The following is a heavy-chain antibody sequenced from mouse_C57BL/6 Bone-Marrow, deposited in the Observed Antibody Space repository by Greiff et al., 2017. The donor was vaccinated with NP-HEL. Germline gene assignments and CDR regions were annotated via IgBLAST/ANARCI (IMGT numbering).Heavy chain of an antibody. CDR2: IDPSDSYT. Sequence: QVQLQQPGAELVRPGTSVKLSCKASGYTFTSYWMHWVKQRPGQGLEWIGVIDPSDSYTNYNQKFKGKATLTVDTSSSPAYMQLSSLTSEDSAVYYCARSYYYGSSDWYFDVWGTGTTVTVSS. V-gene: IGHV1-59*01. CDR1: GYTFTSYW. CDR3: ARSYYYGSSDWYFDV. D-gene: IGHD1-1*01. J-gene: IGHJ1*03.